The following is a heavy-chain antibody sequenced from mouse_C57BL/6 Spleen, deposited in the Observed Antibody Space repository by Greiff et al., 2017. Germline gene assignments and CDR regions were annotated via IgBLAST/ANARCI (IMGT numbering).Heavy chain of an antibody. CDR2: IDPSDSYT. CDR3: ARGDGYNWYVDV. J-gene: IGHJ1*03. D-gene: IGHD2-3*01. Sequence: QVQLQQPGAELVKPGASVKLSCKASGYTFTSYWMQWVKQRPGQGLEWIGEIDPSDSYTNYNQKFKGKATLTVDTSSSTAYMQLSSLTSEDSAVYYCARGDGYNWYVDVWGTGTTVTVSS. V-gene: IGHV1-50*01. CDR1: GYTFTSYW.